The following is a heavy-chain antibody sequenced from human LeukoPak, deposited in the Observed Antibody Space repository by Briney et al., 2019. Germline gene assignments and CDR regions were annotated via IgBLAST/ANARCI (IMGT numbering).Heavy chain of an antibody. Sequence: GASVKVSCKASGYTFTGYYMHWVRQAPGQGPEWMGWINPNSGGTNYAQKFQGRVTMTRDTSISTAYMELSRLRSDDTAVYYCARIPHRGYYDSSGKFDYWGQGTLVTVSS. J-gene: IGHJ4*02. V-gene: IGHV1-2*02. D-gene: IGHD3-22*01. CDR3: ARIPHRGYYDSSGKFDY. CDR1: GYTFTGYY. CDR2: INPNSGGT.